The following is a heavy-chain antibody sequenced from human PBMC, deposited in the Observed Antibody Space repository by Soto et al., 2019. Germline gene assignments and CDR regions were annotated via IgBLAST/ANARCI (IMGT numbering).Heavy chain of an antibody. CDR1: GFTFSSYG. Sequence: QVQLVESGGGVVQPGRSLRLSCAASGFTFSSYGMHWVRQAPGKGLEWVAVIWYDGSNKYYADSVKGRFTISRDNSKKTLYLQMNSLRAEDTAVYYCARGEYSSGLDYWGQGTLVTVSS. CDR3: ARGEYSSGLDY. V-gene: IGHV3-33*01. J-gene: IGHJ4*02. D-gene: IGHD6-19*01. CDR2: IWYDGSNK.